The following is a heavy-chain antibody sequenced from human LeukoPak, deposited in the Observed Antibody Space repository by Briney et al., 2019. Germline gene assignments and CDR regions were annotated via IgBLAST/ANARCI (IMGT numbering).Heavy chain of an antibody. Sequence: SETLSLTCTASGGSISSNYWSWIRQPPGKGLEWIGYIYYSGNTNYNSSLKSRVTISVDTSKNQFSLKLSSVTAADTAVYYCARQSYCGGDCYWDAFDYWGQGTLVTVSS. CDR3: ARQSYCGGDCYWDAFDY. J-gene: IGHJ4*02. CDR2: IYYSGNT. CDR1: GGSISSNY. D-gene: IGHD2-21*02. V-gene: IGHV4-59*08.